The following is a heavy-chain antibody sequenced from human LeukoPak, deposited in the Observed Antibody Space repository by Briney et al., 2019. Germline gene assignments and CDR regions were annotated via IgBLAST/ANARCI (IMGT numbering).Heavy chain of an antibody. Sequence: PGGSLRLSCAASGFTFSRFRMHWVRQAPGKGLEYVSAISSSGGSTYYVNSVKGRFTISRDNSKNTLYLQMGSLRAEDMAVYYCARRGSYSAEYFQHWGQGTLVTVSS. J-gene: IGHJ1*01. CDR2: ISSSGGST. CDR1: GFTFSRFR. D-gene: IGHD1-26*01. V-gene: IGHV3-64*01. CDR3: ARRGSYSAEYFQH.